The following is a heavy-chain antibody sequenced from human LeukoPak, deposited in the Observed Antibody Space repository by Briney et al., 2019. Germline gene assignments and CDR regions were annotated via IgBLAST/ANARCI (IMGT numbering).Heavy chain of an antibody. V-gene: IGHV1-69*05. J-gene: IGHJ4*02. Sequence: SSVHVSCKASVWTLSRYAISGVRQAPGRGVEWMGGIIPIFGTANYAQKFQGRVTITTDESTSTAYMELSSLRSEDTAVYYCARVRGGAAAGIDYWGQGTLVTVSS. CDR3: ARVRGGAAAGIDY. D-gene: IGHD6-13*01. CDR2: IIPIFGTA. CDR1: VWTLSRYA.